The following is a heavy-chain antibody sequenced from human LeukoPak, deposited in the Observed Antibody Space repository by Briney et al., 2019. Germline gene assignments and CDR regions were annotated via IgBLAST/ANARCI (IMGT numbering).Heavy chain of an antibody. Sequence: SVKVSCKASGGTFSSYAISWVRQAPGQGLEWMGGIIPIFGTANYAQNFQGRVTITADESTSTAYMELSNLRSEDTAVYYCARESTDYYDSSGYYYGPVYWGQGTLVTVSS. CDR3: ARESTDYYDSSGYYYGPVY. CDR1: GGTFSSYA. CDR2: IIPIFGTA. D-gene: IGHD3-22*01. V-gene: IGHV1-69*13. J-gene: IGHJ4*02.